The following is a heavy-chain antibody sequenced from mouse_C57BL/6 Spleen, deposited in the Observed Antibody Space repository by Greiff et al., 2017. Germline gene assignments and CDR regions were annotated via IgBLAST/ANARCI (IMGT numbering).Heavy chain of an antibody. CDR1: GFTFSDYG. J-gene: IGHJ4*01. D-gene: IGHD2-1*01. CDR3: ARTLYSDYAMDY. CDR2: ISSGSSTI. V-gene: IGHV5-17*01. Sequence: EVQGVEPGGGLVKPGGSLKLSCAASGFTFSDYGMHWVRQAPEKGLEWVAYISSGSSTIYYADTVKGRFTISRDNAKNTLFLQMTSLRSEDTAMYYCARTLYSDYAMDYWGQGTSVTVSS.